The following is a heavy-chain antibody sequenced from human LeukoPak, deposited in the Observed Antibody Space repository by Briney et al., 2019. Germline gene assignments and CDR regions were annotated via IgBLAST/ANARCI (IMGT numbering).Heavy chain of an antibody. J-gene: IGHJ5*02. CDR3: ARKSYYDSSGYYSGWFDP. D-gene: IGHD3-22*01. CDR1: GYTFTGYY. V-gene: IGHV1-2*06. Sequence: ASVKVSCKASGYTFTGYYMHWVRQAPGQGLEWMGRINPNSGGTNYAQKFQGRVTMTRDTSISTAYMELSSLRSEDTAVYYCARKSYYDSSGYYSGWFDPWGQGTLVTVSS. CDR2: INPNSGGT.